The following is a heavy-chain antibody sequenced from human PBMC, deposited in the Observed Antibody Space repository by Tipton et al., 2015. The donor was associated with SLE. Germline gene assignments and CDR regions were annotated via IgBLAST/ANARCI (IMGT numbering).Heavy chain of an antibody. CDR2: IYYSGST. D-gene: IGHD6-13*01. V-gene: IGHV4-59*01. Sequence: TLSLTCTVSGGSISSYYWSWIRQPPGKGLEWIGYIYYSGSTNYNPSLKSRVTISVDTSKNQFSLKLSSVTAADTAVYYCARGSSSRKGSYYYYYMDVWGKGTTVTVSS. CDR1: GGSISSYY. J-gene: IGHJ6*03. CDR3: ARGSSSRKGSYYYYYMDV.